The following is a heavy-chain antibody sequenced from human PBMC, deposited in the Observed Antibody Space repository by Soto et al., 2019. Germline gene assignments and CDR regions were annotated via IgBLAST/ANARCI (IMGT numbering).Heavy chain of an antibody. CDR2: IRSKANSYAT. V-gene: IGHV3-73*01. J-gene: IGHJ3*02. D-gene: IGHD4-17*01. Sequence: EVQLVESGGGLVQPGGSLKLSCAASGFTFSGSAMHWVRQASGKGLEWVGRIRSKANSYATAYAASVKGRFTISRDDSKNTAYLQMNSLKTEDTAVYYCTRHSLAGATVTSSSAAFDIWGQGTMVTVSS. CDR1: GFTFSGSA. CDR3: TRHSLAGATVTSSSAAFDI.